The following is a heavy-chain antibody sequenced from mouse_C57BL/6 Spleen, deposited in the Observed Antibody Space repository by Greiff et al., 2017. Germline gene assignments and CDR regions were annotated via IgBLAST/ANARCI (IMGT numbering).Heavy chain of an antibody. V-gene: IGHV1-61*01. J-gene: IGHJ2*01. D-gene: IGHD2-3*01. CDR2: IYPSDSET. CDR3: ARREDYDGDY. Sequence: QVQLQQPGAELVRPGSSVKLSCKASGYTFTSYWMDWVKQRPGQGLEWIGNIYPSDSETHYNQTFKDKATLTVDKSSSPAYMQLSSLTSEDSAVYSCARREDYDGDYGGQGTTLTVSS. CDR1: GYTFTSYW.